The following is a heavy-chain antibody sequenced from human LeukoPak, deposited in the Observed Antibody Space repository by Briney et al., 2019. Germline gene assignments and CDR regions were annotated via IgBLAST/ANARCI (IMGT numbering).Heavy chain of an antibody. D-gene: IGHD4-11*01. CDR2: INPNSGGT. J-gene: IGHJ6*03. CDR1: GYTFTGYY. Sequence: ASVKVSCKASGYTFTGYYMHWVRQAPGQGLEWMGWINPNSGGTNYAQKFQGRVTMTRDTSISTAYMELSRLRSDDTAVYYCARDLMPRTTVTTEPFSMDVWGKGTTVTVSS. CDR3: ARDLMPRTTVTTEPFSMDV. V-gene: IGHV1-2*02.